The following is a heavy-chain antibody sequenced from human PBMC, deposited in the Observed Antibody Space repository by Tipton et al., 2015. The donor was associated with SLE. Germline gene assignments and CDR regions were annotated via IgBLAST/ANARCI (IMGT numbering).Heavy chain of an antibody. CDR3: ARDRDYYDSSGYPRHAFDI. J-gene: IGHJ3*02. CDR2: IYYSGST. Sequence: TLSLTCAVSGGSISSGGYYWSWIRQHPGKGLEWIGYIYYSGSTYYNPSLKSRVTISVDTSKNQFSLKLSSVTAADTAVYYCARDRDYYDSSGYPRHAFDIWGQGTMVTVSS. V-gene: IGHV4-31*11. D-gene: IGHD3-22*01. CDR1: GGSISSGGYY.